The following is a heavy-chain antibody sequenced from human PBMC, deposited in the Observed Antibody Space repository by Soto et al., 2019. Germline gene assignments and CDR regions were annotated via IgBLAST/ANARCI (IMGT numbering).Heavy chain of an antibody. D-gene: IGHD6-13*01. Sequence: SGPTLVNPTETLTLTCTVPGFSLSNARMGVSWIRQPPGKALEWLAHIFSNDEKSYSTSLKSRLTISKDTSKSQVVLTMTNMDPVDTATYYCARGAAAGTNGNWFDPWGQGTLVTVSS. CDR2: IFSNDEK. CDR3: ARGAAAGTNGNWFDP. CDR1: GFSLSNARMG. V-gene: IGHV2-26*01. J-gene: IGHJ5*02.